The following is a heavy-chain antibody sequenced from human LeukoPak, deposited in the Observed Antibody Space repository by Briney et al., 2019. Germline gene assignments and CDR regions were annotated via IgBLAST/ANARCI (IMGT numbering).Heavy chain of an antibody. CDR2: INWNGGST. Sequence: PGGSLRLSGAASGFTFDDYGMSWVRQAPGKGLEWVSGINWNGGSTGYADSVKGRFTISRDNAKNSLYLQMNSLRAEDTALYYCAREGYSGSYWMGFDPWGQGTLVTVSS. CDR3: AREGYSGSYWMGFDP. J-gene: IGHJ5*02. CDR1: GFTFDDYG. V-gene: IGHV3-20*04. D-gene: IGHD1-26*01.